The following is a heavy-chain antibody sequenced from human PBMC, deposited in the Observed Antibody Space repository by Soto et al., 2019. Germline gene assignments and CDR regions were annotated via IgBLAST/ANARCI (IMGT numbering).Heavy chain of an antibody. D-gene: IGHD5-12*01. CDR1: GYTFTSYD. J-gene: IGHJ4*02. V-gene: IGHV1-8*01. CDR3: ERLRWGVATRKFDY. Sequence: ASVKVSCNASGYTFTSYDINSVRQATGQGLEWMGWMNPNSGNTGYAQKFQGRVTMTRNTSISTAYMELSSLRSEDTAVYYCERLRWGVATRKFDYWGQGTLVTVSS. CDR2: MNPNSGNT.